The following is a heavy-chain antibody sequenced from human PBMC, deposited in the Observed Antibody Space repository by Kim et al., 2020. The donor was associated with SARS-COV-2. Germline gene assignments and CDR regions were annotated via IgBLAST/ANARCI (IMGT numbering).Heavy chain of an antibody. V-gene: IGHV4-4*02. D-gene: IGHD5-18*01. CDR3: ARDLEYSYGFDY. Sequence: SETLSLTCSVSGGSISSSNWWSWVRQPPGKGLEWIGEIYHSGSTNYNPSLKSRVTISVDKSKNQFSLKLSSVTAADTAVYYCARDLEYSYGFDYWGQGTLVTVSS. J-gene: IGHJ4*02. CDR2: IYHSGST. CDR1: GGSISSSNW.